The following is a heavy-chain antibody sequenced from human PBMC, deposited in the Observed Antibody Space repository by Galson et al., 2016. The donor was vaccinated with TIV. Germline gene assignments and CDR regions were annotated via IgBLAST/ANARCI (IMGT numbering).Heavy chain of an antibody. D-gene: IGHD2-21*01. J-gene: IGHJ6*02. CDR3: ARERRHCGNECFLRYYYGMDA. CDR1: GLSVSDNY. Sequence: SLRLSCAASGLSVSDNYMTWVRQAPGKGLEWVALIDSDGSTIHADSVKGRFTVYRDNSKNMVYLQMNSLRPEDTAVYFCARERRHCGNECFLRYYYGMDAWGQGTTVTVSS. V-gene: IGHV3-66*02. CDR2: IDSDGST.